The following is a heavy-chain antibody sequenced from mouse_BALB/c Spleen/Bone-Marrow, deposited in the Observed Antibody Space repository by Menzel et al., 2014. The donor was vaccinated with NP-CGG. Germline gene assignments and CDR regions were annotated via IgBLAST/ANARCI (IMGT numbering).Heavy chain of an antibody. CDR1: GYAFSSSW. V-gene: IGHV1-82*01. CDR2: IYPGDGDT. D-gene: IGHD4-1*01. CDR3: ATSGTGAY. J-gene: IGHJ3*01. Sequence: QVQLTDSGPELVKPGASVKISCKASGYAFSSSWMNWVKQRPGQGLEWIGRIYPGDGDTNYNGKFKGKATLTADKSSSTAYMQLSSLTSVDSAVYFCATSGTGAYWGQGTLVTVSA.